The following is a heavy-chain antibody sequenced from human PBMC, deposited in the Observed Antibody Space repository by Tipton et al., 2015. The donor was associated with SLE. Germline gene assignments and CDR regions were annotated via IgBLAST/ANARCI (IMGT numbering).Heavy chain of an antibody. CDR1: GYTFTSYG. J-gene: IGHJ3*02. D-gene: IGHD2-15*01. CDR3: ARGYCSGGSCEDAFDI. V-gene: IGHV1-18*01. Sequence: QSGAEVKKPGASVKVSCKASGYTFTSYGISWVRQAPGQGLEWMGWISAYNGNTNYAQKLQGRVTMTTDTSTSTAYMELSRLRSDDTAVYYCARGYCSGGSCEDAFDIWGQGTMVTVSS. CDR2: ISAYNGNT.